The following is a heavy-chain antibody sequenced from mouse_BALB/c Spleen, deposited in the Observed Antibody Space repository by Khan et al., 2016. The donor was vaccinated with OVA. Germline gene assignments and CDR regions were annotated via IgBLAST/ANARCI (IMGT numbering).Heavy chain of an antibody. Sequence: VKLEESGPGLVAPSQSLSIRCTVSGLSLTNYGVSWVRQPPGKGLEGLGVIWGDGSTNYHSVLKSRLSISKDNSKSHVFVKLNSLQTDDTAKYYVAIIYYGYDLFTYRGQGTLVTVSA. CDR1: GLSLTNYG. CDR3: AIIYYGYDLFTY. V-gene: IGHV2-3*01. J-gene: IGHJ3*01. D-gene: IGHD2-2*01. CDR2: IWGDGST.